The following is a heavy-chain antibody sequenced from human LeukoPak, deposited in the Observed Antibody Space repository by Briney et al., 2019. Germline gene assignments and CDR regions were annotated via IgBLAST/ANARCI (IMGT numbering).Heavy chain of an antibody. V-gene: IGHV1-46*01. CDR3: ARADGSAWPTGEFDY. CDR2: INPSGGST. D-gene: IGHD6-19*01. Sequence: ASVKVSCKASGYSFTSYYMHWVRQAPGQGLEWMGIINPSGGSTKYAQKFQGRVTMTRDTSISTAYMDLSRLRSDDTAVYYCARADGSAWPTGEFDYWGQGTLVTVSS. J-gene: IGHJ4*02. CDR1: GYSFTSYY.